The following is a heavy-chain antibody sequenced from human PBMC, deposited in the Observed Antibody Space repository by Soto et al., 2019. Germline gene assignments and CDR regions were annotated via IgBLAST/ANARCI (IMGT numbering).Heavy chain of an antibody. Sequence: EVQLLGSGGGLVQPGGSLRLSCAASGFTFSIYAMNWVRQAPGKGLEWVSVISGSGGSTYYADSVKGRFTISRDNSKNTLYLQMNSLRAEDTAVYYCASRTVGWYFDLWGRGTLVTVSS. D-gene: IGHD4-17*01. V-gene: IGHV3-23*01. CDR2: ISGSGGST. CDR3: ASRTVGWYFDL. J-gene: IGHJ2*01. CDR1: GFTFSIYA.